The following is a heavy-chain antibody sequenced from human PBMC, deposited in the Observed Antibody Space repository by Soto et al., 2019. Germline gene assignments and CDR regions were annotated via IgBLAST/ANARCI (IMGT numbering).Heavy chain of an antibody. J-gene: IGHJ3*02. CDR3: TTDSPLWFGEGDAFDI. D-gene: IGHD3-10*01. Sequence: GGSLRLSCAASGFTFSNAWMSWVRQAPGKGLEWVGRIKSKTDGGTTDYAAPVKGRFTISRDDSKNTLYLQMNSLKTEDTAVYYCTTDSPLWFGEGDAFDIWGQGTMVTVSS. CDR1: GFTFSNAW. V-gene: IGHV3-15*01. CDR2: IKSKTDGGTT.